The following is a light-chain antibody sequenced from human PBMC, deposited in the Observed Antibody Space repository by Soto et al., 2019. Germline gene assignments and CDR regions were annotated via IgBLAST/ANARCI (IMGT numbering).Light chain of an antibody. CDR3: ASYTLKTTYA. CDR2: EVS. CDR1: NVDVGGYNY. J-gene: IGLJ1*01. Sequence: QSLLTQPASVSGSPGQSITISCTGTNVDVGGYNYVSWYQHHPGKAPKLPIFEVSNRPSGVSNRFSGSKSGNTASLTISGLQSEDEADYYCASYTLKTTYAVGSGTKVTVV. V-gene: IGLV2-14*01.